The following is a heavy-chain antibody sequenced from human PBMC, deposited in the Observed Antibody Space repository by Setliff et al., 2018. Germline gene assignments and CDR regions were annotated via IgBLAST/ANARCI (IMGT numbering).Heavy chain of an antibody. CDR3: TRPLIEMTTMGAFDI. Sequence: GGSLRLSCAVSGFTFSNAWMSWVRQAPGKGLEWVGRIRSKTDGGTIDYGAPVKGRFTISRDNAKNSLYLHLTSLRAEDTALYYCTRPLIEMTTMGAFDIWGQGTMVTVSS. V-gene: IGHV3-15*01. CDR1: GFTFSNAW. J-gene: IGHJ3*02. CDR2: IRSKTDGGTI. D-gene: IGHD4-4*01.